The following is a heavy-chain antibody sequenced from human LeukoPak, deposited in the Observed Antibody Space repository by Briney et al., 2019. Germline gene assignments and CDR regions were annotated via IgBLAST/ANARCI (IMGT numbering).Heavy chain of an antibody. Sequence: PSETLSLTCTVSGGSISSYYWSWIRQPAGKGLEWIGRIYTSGSTNYNPSLKSRVTMSVDTSKNQFSLKLSSVTAADTAVYYCARDVGYCSGGSCYSYYYYGMDVWGQGTTVTVSS. J-gene: IGHJ6*02. D-gene: IGHD2-15*01. CDR1: GGSISSYY. V-gene: IGHV4-4*07. CDR2: IYTSGST. CDR3: ARDVGYCSGGSCYSYYYYGMDV.